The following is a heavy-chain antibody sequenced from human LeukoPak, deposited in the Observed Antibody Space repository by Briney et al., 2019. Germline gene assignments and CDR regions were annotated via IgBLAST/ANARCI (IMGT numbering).Heavy chain of an antibody. CDR2: INYSGST. CDR1: GGTISSYY. Sequence: PSETLSLTCTVSGGTISSYYWSWIRQPPVKALEWIGYINYSGSTNYNPSLTSRVTISTDTSKNQFSLKLSTVTAADTAVYYCARHTYSDYIVFNYWGQGTLVTVSS. V-gene: IGHV4-59*08. J-gene: IGHJ4*02. D-gene: IGHD4-11*01. CDR3: ARHTYSDYIVFNY.